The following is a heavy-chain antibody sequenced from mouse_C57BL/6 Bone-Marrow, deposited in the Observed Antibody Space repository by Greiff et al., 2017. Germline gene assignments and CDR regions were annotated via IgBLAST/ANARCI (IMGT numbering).Heavy chain of an antibody. CDR3: ARHPDYDGGDYAMDY. Sequence: EVKLVESGGGLVQPGESLKLSCESNEYEFPSHDMSWVRKTPEKRLELVAAINSDGGSTYYPDTMERRFIISRDNTKKTLYLQMSSLRSEDTALYYCARHPDYDGGDYAMDYWGQGTSVTVSS. CDR2: INSDGGST. V-gene: IGHV5-2*01. CDR1: EYEFPSHD. J-gene: IGHJ4*01. D-gene: IGHD2-4*01.